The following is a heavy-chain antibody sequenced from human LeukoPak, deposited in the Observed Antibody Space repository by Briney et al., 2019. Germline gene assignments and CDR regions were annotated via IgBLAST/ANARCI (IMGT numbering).Heavy chain of an antibody. Sequence: GGSLRLSCEASGFTFNNYAMSWVRQTPGKGLEWVAATVGGRPDTYHADSVKGRFTVSRDDSRSTLFLQMNSLRVEDTAVYYCTKAPLRSCSGAFCYPFDYWGQGTLVTVSS. V-gene: IGHV3-23*01. CDR3: TKAPLRSCSGAFCYPFDY. CDR2: TVGGRPDT. CDR1: GFTFNNYA. J-gene: IGHJ4*02. D-gene: IGHD2-8*02.